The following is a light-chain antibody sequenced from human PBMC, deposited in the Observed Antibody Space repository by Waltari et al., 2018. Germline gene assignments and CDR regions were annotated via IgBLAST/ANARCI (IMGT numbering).Light chain of an antibody. Sequence: DIVMTQSPDSLAVSLGERATIHCKSSQTVMYFSNNKDYLAWYQQKPGQPPNLLIYWASTRESGVPDRFSGSGSATNFTLTINSLQAEDVAVYWCQQYITSPVTFGQGTRLEIK. J-gene: IGKJ5*01. CDR2: WAS. CDR3: QQYITSPVT. V-gene: IGKV4-1*01. CDR1: QTVMYFSNNKDY.